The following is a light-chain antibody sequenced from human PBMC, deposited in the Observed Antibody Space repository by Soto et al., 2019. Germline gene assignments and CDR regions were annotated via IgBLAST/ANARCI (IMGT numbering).Light chain of an antibody. J-gene: IGKJ1*01. CDR3: QHYNSYSEA. CDR1: QGIGNA. V-gene: IGKV1-17*01. CDR2: AAS. Sequence: IRVTPSLSSVSAAVGDRVTISCWASQGIGNALGWYQQKPGKAPKLLIYAASTLQSGVPSRFSGSGSGTEFTLTISSLQPDDFATYYCQHYNSYSEAFGQGTKVDIK.